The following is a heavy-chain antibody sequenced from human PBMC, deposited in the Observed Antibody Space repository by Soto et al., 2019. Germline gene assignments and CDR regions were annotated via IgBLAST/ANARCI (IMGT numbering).Heavy chain of an antibody. J-gene: IGHJ6*02. CDR2: IFSNDEK. CDR1: GGSIRGDNYY. CDR3: ARTHCGGDCYSAYYYYGMDV. V-gene: IGHV2-26*01. D-gene: IGHD2-21*02. Sequence: ETLSLTCSVSGGSIRGDNYYWGWIRQPPGKALEWLAHIFSNDEKSYSTSLKSRLTISKDTSKSQVVLTMTNMDPVDTATYYCARTHCGGDCYSAYYYYGMDVWGQGTTVTVSS.